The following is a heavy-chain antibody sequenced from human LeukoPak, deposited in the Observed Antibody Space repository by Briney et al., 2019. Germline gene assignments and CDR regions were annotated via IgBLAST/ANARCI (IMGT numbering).Heavy chain of an antibody. CDR1: GYTFTGYY. CDR2: INPNSGGT. CDR3: ARDRSFPGGYCSSTSCYKIYYYYGMDV. V-gene: IGHV1-2*02. Sequence: ASVKVSCKASGYTFTGYYMHWVRQAPGQGLEWMGWINPNSGGTNYAQKLQGRVTMTTDTSTSTAYMELRSLRSDDTAVYYCARDRSFPGGYCSSTSCYKIYYYYGMDVWGQGTTVTVSS. J-gene: IGHJ6*02. D-gene: IGHD2-2*02.